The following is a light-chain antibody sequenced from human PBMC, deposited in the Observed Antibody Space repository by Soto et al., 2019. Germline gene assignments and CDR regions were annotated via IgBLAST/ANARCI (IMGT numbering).Light chain of an antibody. CDR3: CSYSGSDSLL. Sequence: QSVLTQPRSVSGSPGESVTISCSGTSSDVGSYNYVSWYQQYPGKAPKVMIYDVSERPSEVPVRFSDSKSGNTASLTISGLQAEDEAEYFCCSYSGSDSLLFGGGTKLTVL. CDR2: DVS. V-gene: IGLV2-11*01. CDR1: SSDVGSYNY. J-gene: IGLJ2*01.